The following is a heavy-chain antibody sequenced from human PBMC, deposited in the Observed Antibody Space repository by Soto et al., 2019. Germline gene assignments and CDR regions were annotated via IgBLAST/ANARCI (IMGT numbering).Heavy chain of an antibody. J-gene: IGHJ3*01. D-gene: IGHD6-19*01. CDR1: GDSISPYF. CDR2: IYYRGNT. Sequence: SETLSLTCNVSGDSISPYFWSWIRQPPGKGLEFIAYIYYRGNTNYNPSLKSRATISVDTSKNQFSLKLNSVTAADTAMYYCARHQDHSGWTSPFDRWGEPTMVTVSS. V-gene: IGHV4-59*08. CDR3: ARHQDHSGWTSPFDR.